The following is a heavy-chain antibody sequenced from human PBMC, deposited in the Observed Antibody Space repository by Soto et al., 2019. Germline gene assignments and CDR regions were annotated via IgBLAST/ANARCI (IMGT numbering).Heavy chain of an antibody. CDR1: GFAFSNYA. V-gene: IGHV3-23*01. J-gene: IGHJ4*02. CDR2: MSGSGGGT. Sequence: EVQLLESGGGLVQPGGSLRLSCAASGFAFSNYAMSWVRQAPGKGLEWVSVMSGSGGGTFYADSVKGRFTTSRDNSRNRWYLQMNSLRAEDTVVYYCATPPEVAAARGFFDYWGQGTLVTVSS. D-gene: IGHD2-15*01. CDR3: ATPPEVAAARGFFDY.